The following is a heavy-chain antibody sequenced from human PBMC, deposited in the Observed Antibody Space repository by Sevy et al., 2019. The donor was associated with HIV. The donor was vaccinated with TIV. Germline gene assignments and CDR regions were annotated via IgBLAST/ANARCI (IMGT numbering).Heavy chain of an antibody. D-gene: IGHD2-21*02. CDR2: IYTSGST. V-gene: IGHV4-61*02. CDR3: ARGGGNSFLDAFDI. CDR1: GGSISSGSYY. J-gene: IGHJ3*02. Sequence: SETLSLTCTVSGGSISSGSYYWSWIRQPSGKGQEWIGRIYTSGSTNYNPSLKSRVTISVDTSKNQFSLKLSSVTAADTAVYYCARGGGNSFLDAFDIWGQGTMVTVSS.